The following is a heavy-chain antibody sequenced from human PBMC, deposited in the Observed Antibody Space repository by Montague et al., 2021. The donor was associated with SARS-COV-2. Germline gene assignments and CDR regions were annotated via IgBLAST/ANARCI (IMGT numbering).Heavy chain of an antibody. CDR3: AREGVLDAFDI. V-gene: IGHV3-30*04. CDR2: ISYDGSNK. Sequence: SLRLSCAASGFTFSSCAMHWVRQAPGKGLEWVAVISYDGSNKYYADSVKGRFTISRDNSKNTLYLQMNSLRAEDAAVYYCAREGVLDAFDIWGQGTMVTVSS. D-gene: IGHD4/OR15-4a*01. J-gene: IGHJ3*02. CDR1: GFTFSSCA.